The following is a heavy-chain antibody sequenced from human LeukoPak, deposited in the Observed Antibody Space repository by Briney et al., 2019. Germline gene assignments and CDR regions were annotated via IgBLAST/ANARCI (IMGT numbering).Heavy chain of an antibody. J-gene: IGHJ4*02. V-gene: IGHV1-18*01. D-gene: IGHD5-12*01. Sequence: GGSVKVSWKAFGNTFFSIGISWVRPAAGEGLEGMGWISAYNGNTNYAQKLQGRATMTTDTSTSTAYMELRSLRSDDTAVYYCARDSGYDYPRHAVYWGQGTLVTVSS. CDR3: ARDSGYDYPRHAVY. CDR2: ISAYNGNT. CDR1: GNTFFSIG.